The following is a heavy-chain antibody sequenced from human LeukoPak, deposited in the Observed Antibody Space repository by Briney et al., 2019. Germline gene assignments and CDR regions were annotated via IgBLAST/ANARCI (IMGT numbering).Heavy chain of an antibody. CDR1: GFTFHNYY. V-gene: IGHV3-7*03. Sequence: GGSLRLSCAASGFTFHNYYMNWVRQAPGKGLEFVAIIKEDSSEKYYLDSVRGRFTVSRDNAKNSLYLQMNSLTAEDTAVYFCARGHFYCTRWGQGTLVTVSS. J-gene: IGHJ4*02. CDR2: IKEDSSEK. CDR3: ARGHFYCTR. D-gene: IGHD2-21*02.